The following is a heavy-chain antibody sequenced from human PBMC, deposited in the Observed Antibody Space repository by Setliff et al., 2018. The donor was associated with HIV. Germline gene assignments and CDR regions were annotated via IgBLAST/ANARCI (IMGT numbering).Heavy chain of an antibody. CDR1: GGSLNSAYY. CDR2: ISYTGST. V-gene: IGHV4-61*01. Sequence: PSETLSLTCGVSGGSLNSAYYWGWIRQFPGKGLEWIGYISYTGSTNYNPSLKNRVTMSLDTSKNQFSLKLSSVSAADTAVYYCARRTNGYAALDYWGQGTLVTVSS. D-gene: IGHD5-12*01. CDR3: ARRTNGYAALDY. J-gene: IGHJ4*02.